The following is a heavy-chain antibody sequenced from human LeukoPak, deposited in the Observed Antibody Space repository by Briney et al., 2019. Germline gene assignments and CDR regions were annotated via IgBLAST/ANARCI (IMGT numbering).Heavy chain of an antibody. CDR1: GYSISRSSYY. CDR3: ALRRPRDAFDI. Sequence: SETLSLTCTVSGYSISRSSYYWSWIRQPPGKGLEWIGEINHGGSTNYNPSLKSRVTISVDTSKNQFSLKLSSVTAADTAVYYCALRRPRDAFDIWGQGTMVTVSS. V-gene: IGHV4-39*07. J-gene: IGHJ3*02. CDR2: INHGGST.